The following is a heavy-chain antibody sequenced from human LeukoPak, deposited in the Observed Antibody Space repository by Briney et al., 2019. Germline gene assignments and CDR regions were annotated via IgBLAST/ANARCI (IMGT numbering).Heavy chain of an antibody. CDR2: ISSGGSTI. D-gene: IGHD2-2*01. J-gene: IGHJ4*02. CDR1: GFTFSSYE. V-gene: IGHV3-48*03. Sequence: GGSLRLSCAASGFTFSSYEMNWVRQAPGKGLEWISYISSGGSTIYYADSVKGRFTISRDNAKNSLYLQMNSLRAEDTAVYYCAKDHIVVVPAAIDYWGQGTLVTVSS. CDR3: AKDHIVVVPAAIDY.